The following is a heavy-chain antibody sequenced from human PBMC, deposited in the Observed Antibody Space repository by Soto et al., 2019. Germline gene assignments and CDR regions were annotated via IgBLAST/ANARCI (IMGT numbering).Heavy chain of an antibody. CDR2: VSHDGRNT. V-gene: IGHV3-30*18. D-gene: IGHD6-19*01. CDR3: AKGGWQWLVTSDFNY. CDR1: GFTFSDYA. Sequence: VQLVESGGGVVQPGRSLRLSCAASGFTFSDYAMHWVRQAPGKGLEWVAVVSHDGRNTHYADSVKGRFTIFRDSSKNTVSLEMTSLRAEDTAVYYCAKGGWQWLVTSDFNYWGQGALVTVSS. J-gene: IGHJ4*02.